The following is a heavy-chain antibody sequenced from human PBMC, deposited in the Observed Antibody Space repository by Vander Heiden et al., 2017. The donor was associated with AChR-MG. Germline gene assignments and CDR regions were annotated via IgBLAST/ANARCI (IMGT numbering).Heavy chain of an antibody. V-gene: IGHV3-23*01. Sequence: EVQLLESGGGLVQPGGSLRLSCAASGFTFSSYAMSWVRQAPGKGQWVSAISGSGGSTYYADSVKGRFTISRDNSKNTLYLQMNSLRAEDTAVYYCAKDFWTTSYAEYFQHWGQGTLVTVSS. CDR1: GFTFSSYA. CDR2: ISGSGGST. D-gene: IGHD3-3*01. J-gene: IGHJ1*01. CDR3: AKDFWTTSYAEYFQH.